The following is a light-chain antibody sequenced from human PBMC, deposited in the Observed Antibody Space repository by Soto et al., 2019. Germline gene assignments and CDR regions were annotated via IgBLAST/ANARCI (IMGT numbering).Light chain of an antibody. CDR1: QSISSN. CDR2: RAS. CDR3: QQYNNWPLT. Sequence: EIVMTQSPATLSVSPGERATLSCRASQSISSNLAWYQQKPCQAPRLHISRASARATGIPARFSGSGSGTDFTLTVSSLQSEDFAVYYCQQYNNWPLTFGGGTTVEIK. V-gene: IGKV3-15*01. J-gene: IGKJ4*01.